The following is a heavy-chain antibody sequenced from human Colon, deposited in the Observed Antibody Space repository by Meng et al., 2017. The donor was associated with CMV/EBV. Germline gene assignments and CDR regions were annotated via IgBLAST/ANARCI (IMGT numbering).Heavy chain of an antibody. J-gene: IGHJ4*02. CDR1: GFTFTNYP. V-gene: IGHV3-30*04. D-gene: IGHD2-15*01. CDR3: VRAVVGN. CDR2: ISDDGSDE. Sequence: GGSLRPSCVASGFTFTNYPMHWVRQVPGKGLEWVAAISDDGSDEFYADSVRGRFTVSRDNSKNTLYLQMSGLKTEDTAVFYCVRAVVGNWGQGTLVTVSS.